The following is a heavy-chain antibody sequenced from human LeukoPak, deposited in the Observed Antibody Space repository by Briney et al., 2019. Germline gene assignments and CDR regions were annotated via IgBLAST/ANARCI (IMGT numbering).Heavy chain of an antibody. CDR2: IIPIFGTA. J-gene: IGHJ4*02. D-gene: IGHD1-26*01. Sequence: SVKVSCKASGGTFSSYAISWVRQAPGQGLEWMGGIIPIFGTANYAQKFQGKVTITADESTSTAYMELSSLRSEDTAVYYCARGLSGSQPLDYWGQGTLVTVSS. CDR1: GGTFSSYA. CDR3: ARGLSGSQPLDY. V-gene: IGHV1-69*13.